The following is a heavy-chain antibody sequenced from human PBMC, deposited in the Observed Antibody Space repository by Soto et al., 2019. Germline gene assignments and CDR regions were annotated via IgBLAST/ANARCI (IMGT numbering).Heavy chain of an antibody. CDR2: INGGGSST. Sequence: EVQLVESGGGLVQPGGSLRLSCAASGFTFRSYWMHWVRQAPGKGLVWVSRINGGGSSTSYADSVKGRFTISRDNDKNTLYLQMNSLRAEDTAVYYCARGLVVPAGDAFDIWGQGTMVTVSS. V-gene: IGHV3-74*01. J-gene: IGHJ3*02. D-gene: IGHD2-2*01. CDR1: GFTFRSYW. CDR3: ARGLVVPAGDAFDI.